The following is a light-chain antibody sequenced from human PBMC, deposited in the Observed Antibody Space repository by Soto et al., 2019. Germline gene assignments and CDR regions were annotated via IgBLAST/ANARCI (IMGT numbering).Light chain of an antibody. CDR3: QSYDSSRSVV. CDR1: SSNIGSAYD. Sequence: QSVLTQPPSVSGAPGQSVTISCTGSSSNIGSAYDVHWYQQVPGTAPKLLIYNNDNRPSGVPDRFSGSKSGTSASLAITGLQAEDEADYYCQSYDSSRSVVFGGGTKLTVL. V-gene: IGLV1-40*01. CDR2: NND. J-gene: IGLJ3*02.